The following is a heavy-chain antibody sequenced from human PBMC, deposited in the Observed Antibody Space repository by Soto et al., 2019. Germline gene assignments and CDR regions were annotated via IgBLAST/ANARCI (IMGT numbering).Heavy chain of an antibody. Sequence: SETLSLTCAVYGGSFSGYYWSWIRQPPGKGLEWIGEINHSGSTNYNPSLKSRVTISVDTSKNQFSLKLSSVTAADTAVYYCARESSGITLYGMDVWGQGTTVTVSS. V-gene: IGHV4-34*01. J-gene: IGHJ6*02. CDR2: INHSGST. D-gene: IGHD1-7*01. CDR1: GGSFSGYY. CDR3: ARESSGITLYGMDV.